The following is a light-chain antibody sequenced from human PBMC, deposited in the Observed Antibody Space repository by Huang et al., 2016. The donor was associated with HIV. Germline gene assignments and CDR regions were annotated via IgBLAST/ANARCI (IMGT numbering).Light chain of an antibody. CDR1: QGITNN. CDR3: QQSYSVPLT. Sequence: DIQMTQSPSSLSASVGDRVTITCRASQGITNNLIWYQQKPGQAPKLLIYAASSLQSAVPSSFAGSGSGTDFTLTISCLQREDFATYYCQQSYSVPLTFAGGTKVDIK. V-gene: IGKV1-39*01. CDR2: AAS. J-gene: IGKJ4*01.